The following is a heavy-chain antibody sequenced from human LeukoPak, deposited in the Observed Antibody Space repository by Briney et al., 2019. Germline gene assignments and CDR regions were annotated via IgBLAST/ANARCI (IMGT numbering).Heavy chain of an antibody. Sequence: RGSLRLSCAASGFTSSSYEMNWVRQAPGNWLEWVSYISSSGSTIYYADSVKGRFTISRGNAKNSLYLQMNSLRAEDTAVYYCARARPYYYYGMDVWGRGTTVTVSS. CDR2: ISSSGSTI. V-gene: IGHV3-48*03. J-gene: IGHJ6*02. CDR3: ARARPYYYYGMDV. CDR1: GFTSSSYE.